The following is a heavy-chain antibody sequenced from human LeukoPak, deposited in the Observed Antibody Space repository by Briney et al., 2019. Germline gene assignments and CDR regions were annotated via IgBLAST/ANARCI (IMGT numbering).Heavy chain of an antibody. D-gene: IGHD3-10*01. CDR3: ATARGADY. V-gene: IGHV3-7*01. J-gene: IGHJ4*02. CDR1: GFTFSSDW. CDR2: IKQDGSEK. Sequence: SGGSLRLSCAASGFTFSSDWMSWVRQAPGKGLECVANIKQDGSEKYYVDSVKGRFTISRDNAKNSLYLQMNSLRAEDTAVYYCATARGADYWGQGILVTVSS.